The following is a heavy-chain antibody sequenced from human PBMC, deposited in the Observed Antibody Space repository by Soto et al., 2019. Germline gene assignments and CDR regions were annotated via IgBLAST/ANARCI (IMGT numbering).Heavy chain of an antibody. CDR3: ATDLSAANTFDP. Sequence: SVNVSCKVSGYTLTELSMHWVRQAPGKGLEWMGGFDPEGGETIYAQKFQGRVTMTEDTSTDTAYMELSSLRSEDTAVYYCATDLSAANTFDPWGQGTLVTVYS. D-gene: IGHD2-2*01. J-gene: IGHJ5*02. CDR1: GYTLTELS. V-gene: IGHV1-24*01. CDR2: FDPEGGET.